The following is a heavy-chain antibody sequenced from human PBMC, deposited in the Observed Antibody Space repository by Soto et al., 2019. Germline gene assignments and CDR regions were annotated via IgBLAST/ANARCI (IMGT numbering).Heavy chain of an antibody. D-gene: IGHD4-17*01. Sequence: GGSLRLSCAASGFTFSSYWMHWVRQAPGKGLVWVSRINSDGSSTSYADSVKGRFTISRDNAKNTLYLQMISLRAEDTAVYYCAREEVDYGDETADAFDIWGQGTMVTVSS. V-gene: IGHV3-74*01. J-gene: IGHJ3*02. CDR1: GFTFSSYW. CDR2: INSDGSST. CDR3: AREEVDYGDETADAFDI.